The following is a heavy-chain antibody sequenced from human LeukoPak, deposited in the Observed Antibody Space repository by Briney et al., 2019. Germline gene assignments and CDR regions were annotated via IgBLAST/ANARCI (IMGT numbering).Heavy chain of an antibody. CDR3: ATEGKMVRGVYTDY. CDR2: FDPEDGET. D-gene: IGHD3-10*01. Sequence: ASVKVSCKASGYTFTGYYIHWVRQAPGQGLEWMGRFDPEDGETIYAQKFQGRVTMTADTSTDTVYMELSSLRFEDTAVYYCATEGKMVRGVYTDYWGQGTLVTVSS. CDR1: GYTFTGYY. J-gene: IGHJ4*02. V-gene: IGHV1-24*01.